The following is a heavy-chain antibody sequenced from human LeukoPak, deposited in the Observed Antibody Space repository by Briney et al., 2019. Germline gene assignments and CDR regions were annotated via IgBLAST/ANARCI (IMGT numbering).Heavy chain of an antibody. D-gene: IGHD2-2*01. CDR2: IWYDGSKK. CDR3: ARGSCSSASCFDY. CDR1: GFTFSNYG. V-gene: IGHV3-33*01. J-gene: IGHJ4*02. Sequence: PGGSLRLSCAASGFTFSNYGMHWVRQAPGKGLEWVTIIWYDGSKKYYADSVKGRFTISRDNSKNTVYLQMNSLRAEDTAVYYCARGSCSSASCFDYWGQGTLVTVSS.